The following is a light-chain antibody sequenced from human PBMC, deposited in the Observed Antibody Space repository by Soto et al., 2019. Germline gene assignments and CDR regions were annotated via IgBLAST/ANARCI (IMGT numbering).Light chain of an antibody. J-gene: IGKJ5*01. CDR1: QSVSSGY. V-gene: IGKV3-20*01. Sequence: EIVLTQSPGALSLSPGERATLSCRASQSVSSGYLAWYQQKPGQAPRLLIFATSRRATGIPDRFSGSGSGTDFTLTIIRLEPEDVAVYYCQQYGSSPPITFGQGTRLEIK. CDR3: QQYGSSPPIT. CDR2: ATS.